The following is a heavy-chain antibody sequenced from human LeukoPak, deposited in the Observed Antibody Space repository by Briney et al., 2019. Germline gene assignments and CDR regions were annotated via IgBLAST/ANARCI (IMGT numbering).Heavy chain of an antibody. CDR2: ISSSGSTI. V-gene: IGHV3-48*03. J-gene: IGHJ4*02. Sequence: PGGSLRLSCAASGFTFSSYEMNWVRQAPGKGLEWVSYISSSGSTIYYADSVKGRFTISRDNAKNSLYLQMNSLRAEDTAAYYCARPFYDSSGYYYGYFDYWGQGTLVTVSS. D-gene: IGHD3-22*01. CDR1: GFTFSSYE. CDR3: ARPFYDSSGYYYGYFDY.